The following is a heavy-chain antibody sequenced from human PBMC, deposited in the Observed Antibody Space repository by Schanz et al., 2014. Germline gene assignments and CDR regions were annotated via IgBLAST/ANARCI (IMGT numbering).Heavy chain of an antibody. Sequence: EVQLLESGGGLVQPGGSLRLSCAASGFTFSSYVMTWVRQAPGMGLEWVSYVSRSTPDIYYADSVKGRFTMSRDNAKNSLFLQMNSLRAEDTAVYYCAKSLESCPGGRCSRGYFDYWGQGTLVTVSS. D-gene: IGHD2-8*02. CDR1: GFTFSSYV. J-gene: IGHJ4*02. CDR3: AKSLESCPGGRCSRGYFDY. CDR2: VSRSTPDI. V-gene: IGHV3-48*01.